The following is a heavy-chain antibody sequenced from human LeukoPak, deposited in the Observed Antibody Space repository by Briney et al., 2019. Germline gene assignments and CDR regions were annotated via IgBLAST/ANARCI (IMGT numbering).Heavy chain of an antibody. CDR1: GYRFTSYW. CDR3: ARLSRAVLTYGMDV. D-gene: IGHD6-19*01. V-gene: IGHV5-51*01. Sequence: GESLKISFKGSGYRFTSYWIAWVRQVPGKGLEWMGIIYPGDSDTRYSPSFQGQVTISADKSISTAYLQWSSLKASDTAMYYCARLSRAVLTYGMDVWGKGTTVTVSS. CDR2: IYPGDSDT. J-gene: IGHJ6*04.